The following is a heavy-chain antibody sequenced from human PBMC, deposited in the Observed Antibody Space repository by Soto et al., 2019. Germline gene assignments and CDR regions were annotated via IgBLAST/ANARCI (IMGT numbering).Heavy chain of an antibody. Sequence: QVQLQQWGAGLLKPSETLSLTCAVYGGSFSGYYWSWIRQPPGKGLEWIGEINHSGSTNYNPSLKSRVTISVDRSKNQFSLKLTSVIAADTAVHDCSPGRRTTESAAGTLHYWGQGTLVTVSS. CDR2: INHSGST. CDR3: SPGRRTTESAAGTLHY. CDR1: GGSFSGYY. J-gene: IGHJ4*02. V-gene: IGHV4-34*01. D-gene: IGHD6-13*01.